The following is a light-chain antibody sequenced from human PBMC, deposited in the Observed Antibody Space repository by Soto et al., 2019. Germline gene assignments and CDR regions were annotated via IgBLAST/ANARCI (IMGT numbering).Light chain of an antibody. CDR1: SSNIGNNY. Sequence: QSVLTQPPSVSAAPGQKVTISCSGSSSNIGNNYVYWYQQLPGTAPKVLIYDSNKRPAGIPDRFSGSKSGTSATLGITGLQTGDEADYYCGTWDSSLSAVVFGGGTKLTV. V-gene: IGLV1-51*01. CDR3: GTWDSSLSAVV. CDR2: DSN. J-gene: IGLJ2*01.